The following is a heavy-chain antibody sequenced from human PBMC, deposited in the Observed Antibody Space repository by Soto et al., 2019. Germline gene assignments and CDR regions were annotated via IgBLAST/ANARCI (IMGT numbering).Heavy chain of an antibody. V-gene: IGHV4-30-2*01. CDR2: IYHSGST. CDR1: GGSISSGGYS. J-gene: IGHJ5*02. CDR3: ARRYSSGWYGWLDP. Sequence: SETLSLTCAVSGGSISSGGYSWSWIRQPPGKGLEWIGYIYHSGSTYYNPSLKSRVTISADRSKNQFSLKLSSVTAADTAVYYCARRYSSGWYGWLDPWGQGTLVTVSS. D-gene: IGHD6-19*01.